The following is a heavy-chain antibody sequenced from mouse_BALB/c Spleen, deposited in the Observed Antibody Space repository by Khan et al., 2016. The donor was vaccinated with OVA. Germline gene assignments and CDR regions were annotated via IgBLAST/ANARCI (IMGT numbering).Heavy chain of an antibody. CDR3: ARYRYDDYFDY. CDR1: GYIFTNYG. D-gene: IGHD2-14*01. CDR2: INTYTGEP. Sequence: QIQLVQSGPELKKPGETVKISCKASGYIFTNYGMNWVRQAPGKGLKWMGWINTYTGEPTYADDFKGRFAFSLETSASTAYLQINNLKSEDTATYFCARYRYDDYFDYWGQGTTLAVSS. J-gene: IGHJ2*01. V-gene: IGHV9-3-1*01.